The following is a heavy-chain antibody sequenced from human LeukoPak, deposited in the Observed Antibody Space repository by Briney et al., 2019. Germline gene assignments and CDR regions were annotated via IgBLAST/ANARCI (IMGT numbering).Heavy chain of an antibody. J-gene: IGHJ4*02. Sequence: SETLSLTCAVSGGSISSGGYSWSWIRQPPGKGLEWIGYTYHSGSTYYNPSLKSRVTISVDRSKNQFSLKLSSVTAADTAVYYCARTYGSGSYRPFGYWGQGTPVTVSS. V-gene: IGHV4-30-2*01. CDR3: ARTYGSGSYRPFGY. D-gene: IGHD3-10*01. CDR2: TYHSGST. CDR1: GGSISSGGYS.